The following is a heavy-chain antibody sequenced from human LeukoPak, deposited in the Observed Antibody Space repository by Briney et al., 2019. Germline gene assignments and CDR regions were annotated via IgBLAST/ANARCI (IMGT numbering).Heavy chain of an antibody. D-gene: IGHD4-17*01. CDR1: GFTFSSYA. Sequence: GGSLRLPCAASGFTFSSYAMHWVRQAPGKGLEYVSAISSNGGSTYYANSVKGRFTISRDNSKNTLYLQMGSLRAEDMAVYYCARAGLRNGFDPWGQGTLVTVSS. CDR3: ARAGLRNGFDP. CDR2: ISSNGGST. V-gene: IGHV3-64*01. J-gene: IGHJ5*02.